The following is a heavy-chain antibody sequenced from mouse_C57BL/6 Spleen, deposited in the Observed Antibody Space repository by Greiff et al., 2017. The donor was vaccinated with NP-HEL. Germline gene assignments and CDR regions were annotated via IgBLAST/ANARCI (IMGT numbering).Heavy chain of an antibody. CDR1: GYSFTDYN. Sequence: VQLQQSGPELVKPGASVKISCKASGYSFTDYNMNWVKQSNGKSLEWIGVINPNYGTTSYNQKFKGTATLTVDQSSSTAYMQLNSLTSEDAAVYYCARNYGSSYVGFADWGQGTLVTVSA. D-gene: IGHD1-1*01. V-gene: IGHV1-39*01. CDR2: INPNYGTT. CDR3: ARNYGSSYVGFAD. J-gene: IGHJ3*01.